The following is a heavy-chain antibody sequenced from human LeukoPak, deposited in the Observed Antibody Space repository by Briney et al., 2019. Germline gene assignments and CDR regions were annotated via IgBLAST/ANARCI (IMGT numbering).Heavy chain of an antibody. CDR1: GGSISSYY. J-gene: IGHJ4*02. CDR3: ATGGSEYSYGYLGFDY. V-gene: IGHV4-59*01. D-gene: IGHD5-18*01. CDR2: IYYSGST. Sequence: ASETLSLTCTVSGGSISSYYWSWIRQPPGKGLEWIGYIYYSGSTNYNPSLKSRVTISVDTSKNQFSLKLSSVTAADTAAYYCATGGSEYSYGYLGFDYWGQGTLVTVSS.